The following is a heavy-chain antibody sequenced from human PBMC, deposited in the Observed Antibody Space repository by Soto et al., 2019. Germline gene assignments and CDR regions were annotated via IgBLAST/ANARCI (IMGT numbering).Heavy chain of an antibody. CDR1: GGSFSSYM. CDR3: ARGVTANYMGGDAFAI. CDR2: IMPVFGTP. Sequence: QVLLVQSGAEVKKPGSSVKVSCQAAGGSFSSYMVSWVRQAPGQGLDYMGGIMPVFGTPTYTEKFQGSVTITADESTGTAYLELTSLKSDDTAVYYCARGVTANYMGGDAFAIWGQGTVVAVSS. V-gene: IGHV1-69*01. J-gene: IGHJ3*02. D-gene: IGHD4-4*01.